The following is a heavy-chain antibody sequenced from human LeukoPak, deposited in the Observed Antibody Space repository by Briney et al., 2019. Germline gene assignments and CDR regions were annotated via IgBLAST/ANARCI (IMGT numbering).Heavy chain of an antibody. CDR3: ARAAENSSSWYPFDWFDP. Sequence: SQTLSLTCTVSGGSISSGGYYWSWIRQHPGKGLEWNGYIYYSGSTYYNPSLKSRVTISVDTSKNQFSLKLSSVTAADTAVYYCARAAENSSSWYPFDWFDPWGQGTLVTVSS. J-gene: IGHJ5*02. V-gene: IGHV4-31*03. CDR1: GGSISSGGYY. CDR2: IYYSGST. D-gene: IGHD6-13*01.